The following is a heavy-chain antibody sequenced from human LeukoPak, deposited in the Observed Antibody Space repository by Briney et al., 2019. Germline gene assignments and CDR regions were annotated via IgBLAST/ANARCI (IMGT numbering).Heavy chain of an antibody. CDR3: ARTYYDFWSGYYTGFWFDP. CDR1: GFTFSDYY. Sequence: GGSLRLSCAASGFTFSDYYMSWIRQAPGKGLEWVSYISSSGSTIYYADSVKGRFTISRDNAKNSLYLQMNSLRAEDTAVYYCARTYYDFWSGYYTGFWFDPWGQGTLVTVSS. CDR2: ISSSGSTI. V-gene: IGHV3-11*01. J-gene: IGHJ5*02. D-gene: IGHD3-3*01.